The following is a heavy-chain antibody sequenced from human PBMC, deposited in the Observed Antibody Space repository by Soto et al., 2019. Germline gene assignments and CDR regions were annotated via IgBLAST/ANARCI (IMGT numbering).Heavy chain of an antibody. J-gene: IGHJ4*02. CDR2: IYYSGST. D-gene: IGHD4-17*01. CDR3: ARHANYGDYSFDY. Sequence: SETLSLTCPFSGCSISSYYWSWIRQPPGKGLEWIGYIYYSGSTNYNPSLKSRVTISVDTSKNQFSLKLSSVTAADTAVYYCARHANYGDYSFDYWGQGTLVTVSP. CDR1: GCSISSYY. V-gene: IGHV4-59*08.